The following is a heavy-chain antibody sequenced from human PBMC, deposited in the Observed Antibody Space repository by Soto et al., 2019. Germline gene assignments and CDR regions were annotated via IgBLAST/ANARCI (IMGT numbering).Heavy chain of an antibody. J-gene: IGHJ6*02. CDR2: IYYSGST. Sequence: SETLSLTCTVSGGSISSYYWSWIRQPPGKGLEWIGYIYYSGSTNYNPSLKSRVTISVDTSKNQFSLKLSSVTAADTAVYYCASGSAFGELSLVMDVWGQGTTVTVSS. V-gene: IGHV4-59*01. CDR3: ASGSAFGELSLVMDV. D-gene: IGHD3-10*01. CDR1: GGSISSYY.